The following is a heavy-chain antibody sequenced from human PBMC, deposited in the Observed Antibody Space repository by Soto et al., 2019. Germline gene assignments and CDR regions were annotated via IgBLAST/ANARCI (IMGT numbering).Heavy chain of an antibody. V-gene: IGHV4-61*08. Sequence: AETLSLTCTVSGGSVSSGDYFWSWLRQSPGKRLEWIAYIYYSGSTNYNPSLKSRATISVDTSKSQVSLTLTSMTAADAALYYCARSPNYYYYGFDVWGQGTAVTVSS. CDR1: GGSVSSGDYF. CDR3: ARSPNYYYYGFDV. D-gene: IGHD3-10*01. J-gene: IGHJ6*02. CDR2: IYYSGST.